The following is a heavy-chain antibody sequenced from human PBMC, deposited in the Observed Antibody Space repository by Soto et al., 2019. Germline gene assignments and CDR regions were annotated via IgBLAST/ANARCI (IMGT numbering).Heavy chain of an antibody. CDR1: GGSINSYW. CDR3: ARDIGSFAYGEGY. V-gene: IGHV4-4*07. D-gene: IGHD3-10*01. CDR2: VYSSGTT. Sequence: CSVSGGSINSYWWSWIRQPAGKGLEWIGRVYSSGTTDYNPSLNSRATMSVETSKNQFSLKLSSVTAADTAVYYCARDIGSFAYGEGYWGQGXQVTVYS. J-gene: IGHJ4*02.